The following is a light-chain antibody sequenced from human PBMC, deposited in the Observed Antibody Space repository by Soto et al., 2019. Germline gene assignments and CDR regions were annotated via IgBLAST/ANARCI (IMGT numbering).Light chain of an antibody. J-gene: IGKJ1*01. CDR1: QSVSSY. Sequence: DIVLTQSPATMSLSPGERATLACRASQSVSSYLAWYQQKPGQAPRLLIYDASNRATGIPARFSGSESGTDFTLTISSLEPEDFAVYYCQPRSNWPWTFGQGTQVEIK. CDR3: QPRSNWPWT. CDR2: DAS. V-gene: IGKV3-11*01.